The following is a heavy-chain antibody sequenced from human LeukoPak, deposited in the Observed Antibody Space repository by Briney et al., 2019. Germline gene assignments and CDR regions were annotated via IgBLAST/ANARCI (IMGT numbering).Heavy chain of an antibody. J-gene: IGHJ6*03. CDR2: INHSGST. Sequence: SETLSLACAVYGGSFSGYYWSWIRQPPGKGLEWIGEINHSGSTNYNPSLKSRVTISVDTSKNQFSLKLSSVTAADTAVYYCARGWQGRTAYYYYMDVWGKGTTVTVSS. V-gene: IGHV4-34*01. CDR3: ARGWQGRTAYYYYMDV. D-gene: IGHD2-21*02. CDR1: GGSFSGYY.